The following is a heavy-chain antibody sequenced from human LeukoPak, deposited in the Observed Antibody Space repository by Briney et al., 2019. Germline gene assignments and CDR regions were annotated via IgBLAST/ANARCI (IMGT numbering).Heavy chain of an antibody. D-gene: IGHD5-18*01. Sequence: GGSLRLSCAASGFTFSSYAMTWVRQAPGKGLEWVSAISGSGDSTNYADSVKGRFTIARDNSKNTLYLQMNGLRAEDTAVYYCAKVPWILLWTLYFGSWGQGALVTVSS. J-gene: IGHJ4*02. V-gene: IGHV3-23*01. CDR1: GFTFSSYA. CDR2: ISGSGDST. CDR3: AKVPWILLWTLYFGS.